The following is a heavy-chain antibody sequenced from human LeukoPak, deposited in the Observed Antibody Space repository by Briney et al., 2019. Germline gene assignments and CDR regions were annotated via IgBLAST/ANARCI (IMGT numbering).Heavy chain of an antibody. Sequence: GGSLRLSCAASGFTFADYGMSWVRHAPGKGLEWVAGINWNGGSTGYADSVKGRFTISRDNAKNSLYLQMNSLRAEDTALYYCARYLADIVVVPAAFDAFDIWGQGTMVTVSS. J-gene: IGHJ3*02. D-gene: IGHD2-2*01. V-gene: IGHV3-20*04. CDR3: ARYLADIVVVPAAFDAFDI. CDR1: GFTFADYG. CDR2: INWNGGST.